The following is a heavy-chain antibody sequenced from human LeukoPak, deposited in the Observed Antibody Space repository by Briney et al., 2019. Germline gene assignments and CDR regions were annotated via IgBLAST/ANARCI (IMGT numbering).Heavy chain of an antibody. CDR2: ISSSGSTI. D-gene: IGHD3-22*01. J-gene: IGHJ4*02. CDR3: ARDDSSGYDPTEGY. Sequence: GGSLRLSCAASGFTFSSYEMNWVRQAPGKGLEWVSYISSSGSTIYYADSVKGRFTISRDNAKNSLYLQMNSLRAEDTAVYYCARDDSSGYDPTEGYWGQGTLVTVSS. V-gene: IGHV3-48*03. CDR1: GFTFSSYE.